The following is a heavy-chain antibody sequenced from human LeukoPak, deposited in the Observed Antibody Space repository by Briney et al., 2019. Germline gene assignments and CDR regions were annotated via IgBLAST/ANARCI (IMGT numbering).Heavy chain of an antibody. CDR2: INPSGDTT. J-gene: IGHJ4*02. CDR1: GYTFTSYG. D-gene: IGHD3-22*01. V-gene: IGHV1-46*01. Sequence: GASVKVSCKASGYTFTSYGISWVRQAPGQGLEWMGIINPSGDTTNYAQKFQGRVTMTRDTSTSTVYMDLSSLRSEDTAFYYCARGYYDFDYWGQGTLVTVSS. CDR3: ARGYYDFDY.